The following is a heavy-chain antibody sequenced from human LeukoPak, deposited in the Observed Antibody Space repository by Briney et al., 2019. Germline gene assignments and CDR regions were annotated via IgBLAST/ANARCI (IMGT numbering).Heavy chain of an antibody. Sequence: GGSLRLSCAASGFTFSSYSMNWVRQAPGKGLEWVSSISSSSSYIYYADSVKGRFTISRDNAKNSLYLQMNSLRAEDTAVYYCARVGGHYDILTGYYSLYYFDYWGQGTLVTVSS. V-gene: IGHV3-21*01. CDR3: ARVGGHYDILTGYYSLYYFDY. J-gene: IGHJ4*02. CDR2: ISSSSSYI. D-gene: IGHD3-9*01. CDR1: GFTFSSYS.